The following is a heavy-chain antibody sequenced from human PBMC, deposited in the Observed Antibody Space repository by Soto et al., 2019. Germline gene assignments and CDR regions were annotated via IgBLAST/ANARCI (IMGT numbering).Heavy chain of an antibody. CDR3: ASLAIGTIIRGAPDF. J-gene: IGHJ4*02. Sequence: GGSLRLSCAASGFTFSDYYLTWVRQAPGKGLEWVSYISIGGSSIYYADSVKGRFTLSRDNAKNSPYLQMNSLRAEDTAMYYCASLAIGTIIRGAPDFWGQGTLVTVSS. D-gene: IGHD3-10*01. CDR2: ISIGGSSI. CDR1: GFTFSDYY. V-gene: IGHV3-11*01.